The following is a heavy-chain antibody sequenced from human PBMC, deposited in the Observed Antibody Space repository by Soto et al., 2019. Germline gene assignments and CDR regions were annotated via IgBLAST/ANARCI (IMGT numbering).Heavy chain of an antibody. J-gene: IGHJ3*02. V-gene: IGHV3-23*01. CDR2: ISGSGGST. CDR1: GFTFSSYA. D-gene: IGHD6-13*01. Sequence: EVQLLGSGGGLVQPGGSLRLSCAASGFTFSSYAMSWVRQAPGKGLEWVSAISGSGGSTYYADSVKGRFTISRDNSKNTLYLQMNSLRAEDTAVYYCAKGSRIAAAPGGPFDAFDIWGQGTMVTVSS. CDR3: AKGSRIAAAPGGPFDAFDI.